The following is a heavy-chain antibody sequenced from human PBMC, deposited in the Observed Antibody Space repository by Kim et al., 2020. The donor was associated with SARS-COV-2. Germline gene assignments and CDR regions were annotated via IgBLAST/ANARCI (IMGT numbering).Heavy chain of an antibody. CDR3: ARETVAGSSSARFDY. D-gene: IGHD6-19*01. J-gene: IGHJ4*02. CDR1: GYTFTSYA. V-gene: IGHV1-3*01. Sequence: ASVKVSCKASGYTFTSYAMHWVRQAPGQRLEWMGWINAGNGNTKYSQKFQGRVTITRDTSASTAYMELSSLRSEDTAVYYCARETVAGSSSARFDYWGQGTLGTVSS. CDR2: INAGNGNT.